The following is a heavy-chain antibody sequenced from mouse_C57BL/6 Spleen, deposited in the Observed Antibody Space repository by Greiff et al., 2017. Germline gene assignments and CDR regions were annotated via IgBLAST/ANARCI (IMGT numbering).Heavy chain of an antibody. J-gene: IGHJ2*01. D-gene: IGHD1-1*01. Sequence: QVQLQQPGAELVMPGASVKLSCKASGYTFTSYWMHWVKQRPGQGLEWIGEIDPSDSYTNYNQQVKGKSTLTVDKHSSTAYMQLSSLTSEDSAVYYCARGVFITAVVAHFDYWGQGTTLTVSS. CDR2: IDPSDSYT. V-gene: IGHV1-69*01. CDR3: ARGVFITAVVAHFDY. CDR1: GYTFTSYW.